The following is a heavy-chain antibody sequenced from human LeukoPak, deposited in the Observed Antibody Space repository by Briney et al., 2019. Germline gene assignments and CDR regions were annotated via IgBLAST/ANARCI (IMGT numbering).Heavy chain of an antibody. CDR3: ARDSKTHNWFDP. Sequence: SETLSLTCTVSGGSISSSSYYWGWIRQPPGKGLEWIGSIYYSGSTYYNPSLKSRVTISVDTSKNQFSLKLSSVTAADTAVYYCARDSKTHNWFDPWGQGTLVTVSS. V-gene: IGHV4-39*07. J-gene: IGHJ5*02. D-gene: IGHD2-2*01. CDR2: IYYSGST. CDR1: GGSISSSSYY.